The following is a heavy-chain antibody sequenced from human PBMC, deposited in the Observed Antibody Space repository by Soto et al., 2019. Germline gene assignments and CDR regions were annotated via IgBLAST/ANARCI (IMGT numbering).Heavy chain of an antibody. J-gene: IGHJ4*02. Sequence: TGGPLRLSCAASGFTFSIFAMSWVRQSPGKGLEWVSTISGSGGSTYYADAVKGRFTISRDNSMGTLYLQMKSLRVEDTAIYYCAKEASLGSTVDLGYWGQGALVTVSS. CDR2: ISGSGGST. CDR1: GFTFSIFA. CDR3: AKEASLGSTVDLGY. D-gene: IGHD7-27*01. V-gene: IGHV3-23*01.